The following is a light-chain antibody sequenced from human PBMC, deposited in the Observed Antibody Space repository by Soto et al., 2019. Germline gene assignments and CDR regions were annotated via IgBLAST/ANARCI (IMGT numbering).Light chain of an antibody. Sequence: DIQMTQSPSSLSASVGDRVTITCRASQSISTYLNWYQQKPGKAPKLLIYGVLNLESGVPSRFSGSGSGTDFTLTISSLQPEDFAVYYCQQSCSTPPTFGQGTKVEIK. V-gene: IGKV1-39*01. CDR1: QSISTY. CDR3: QQSCSTPPT. CDR2: GVL. J-gene: IGKJ2*01.